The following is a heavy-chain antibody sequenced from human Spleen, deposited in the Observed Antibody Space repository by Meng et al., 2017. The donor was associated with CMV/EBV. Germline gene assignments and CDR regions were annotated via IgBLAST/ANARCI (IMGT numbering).Heavy chain of an antibody. CDR1: GGTFSSYA. CDR3: AAEADHTDDYGPG. J-gene: IGHJ4*02. D-gene: IGHD4-17*01. V-gene: IGHV1-2*02. CDR2: INPNSGGT. Sequence: ASVKVSCKASGGTFSSYAISWVRQAPGQGLEWMGWINPNSGGTNYAQKFQGRVTMTRDTSISTAYMELSSLRSEDTAVYYCAAEADHTDDYGPGWGQGTLVTVSS.